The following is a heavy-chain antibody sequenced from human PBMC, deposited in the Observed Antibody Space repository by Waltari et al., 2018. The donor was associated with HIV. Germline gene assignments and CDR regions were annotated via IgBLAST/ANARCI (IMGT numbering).Heavy chain of an antibody. CDR1: NFSVGNNF. Sequence: GSLRLSCSPLNFSVGNNFVTWLRLAPGRTLEWVSSIYMDDTTHYADSVKGRFTISRDKFRNTVHLLMNFLLFDDTATYFCVKGVRYYGPWGQGTPVTVSS. V-gene: IGHV3-53*05. J-gene: IGHJ5*02. D-gene: IGHD3-16*01. CDR2: IYMDDTT. CDR3: VKGVRYYGP.